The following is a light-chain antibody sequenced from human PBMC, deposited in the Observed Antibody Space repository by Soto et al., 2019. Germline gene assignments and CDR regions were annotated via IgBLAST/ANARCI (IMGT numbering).Light chain of an antibody. CDR3: SSYTSSSTLYV. V-gene: IGLV2-14*03. J-gene: IGLJ1*01. Sequence: QSALTQPASVSGSPGQSITISCTGTSSDVGGYNYVSWYQHHPGKAPKLMIYDVSNRPSGVSNRFSGSKSGNTASLSISGLQAEDEADYYSSSYTSSSTLYVFGTGTKLTVL. CDR2: DVS. CDR1: SSDVGGYNY.